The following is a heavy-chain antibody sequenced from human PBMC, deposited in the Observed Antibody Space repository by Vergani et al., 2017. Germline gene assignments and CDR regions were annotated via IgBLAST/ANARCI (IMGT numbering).Heavy chain of an antibody. Sequence: QLQLQESGPGLVKPSETLSLTCTVSGGSISSSSYYWGWIRQPPGKGLEWIGSIYYSGSTYYNPSLESRVTISVDTSKNQFSLKLSSVTAADTAVYYCARAYSEWFGRENWFDPWGQGTLVTVSS. J-gene: IGHJ5*02. D-gene: IGHD3-10*01. CDR1: GGSISSSSYY. V-gene: IGHV4-39*01. CDR2: IYYSGST. CDR3: ARAYSEWFGRENWFDP.